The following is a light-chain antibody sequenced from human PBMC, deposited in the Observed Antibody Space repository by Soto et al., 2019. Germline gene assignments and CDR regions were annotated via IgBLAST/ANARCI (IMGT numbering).Light chain of an antibody. CDR2: KAS. CDR3: QHYSAFSVT. CDR1: QSIGDL. V-gene: IGKV1-5*03. Sequence: DIQMTQSPSTLSASVEDRVTITCRASQSIGDLLAWYQQKPGEAPKLLIYKASYLESGVPSRFSGSGSGTELTLTISSLQPEDLATYYCQHYSAFSVTFGQGTKVDIK. J-gene: IGKJ1*01.